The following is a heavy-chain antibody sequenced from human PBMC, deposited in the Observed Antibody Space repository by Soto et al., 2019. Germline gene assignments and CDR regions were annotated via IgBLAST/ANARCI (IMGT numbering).Heavy chain of an antibody. Sequence: SETLSLTCTVSGGSISSGDYYWSWIRQPPGKGLEWIGYIYYSGSTYYNPSLKSRVTISVDTSKNQFSLKLSSVTAADTAVYYCARIVATIVPNWFDPWGQGNLVTVSS. D-gene: IGHD5-12*01. CDR3: ARIVATIVPNWFDP. V-gene: IGHV4-30-4*01. CDR2: IYYSGST. CDR1: GGSISSGDYY. J-gene: IGHJ5*02.